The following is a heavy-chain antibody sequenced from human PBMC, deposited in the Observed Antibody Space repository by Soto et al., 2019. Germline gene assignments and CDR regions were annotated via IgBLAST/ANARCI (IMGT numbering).Heavy chain of an antibody. D-gene: IGHD5-18*01. CDR1: GYTFTSYA. J-gene: IGHJ4*02. V-gene: IGHV1-3*01. Sequence: ASVKVSCKASGYTFTSYAMHWVRQAPGQRLEWMGWINAGNGNTKYSQKLQGRVTMTTDTSTSTAYMELRSLRSDDTAVYYCARGYSYGYSFRTMEFDYWGQGTLVTVSS. CDR3: ARGYSYGYSFRTMEFDY. CDR2: INAGNGNT.